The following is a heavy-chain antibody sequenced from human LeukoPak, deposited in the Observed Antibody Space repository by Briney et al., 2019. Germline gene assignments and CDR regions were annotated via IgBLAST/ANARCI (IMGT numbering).Heavy chain of an antibody. V-gene: IGHV3-64*01. CDR3: ARDSSRWYPNVLDY. D-gene: IGHD6-13*01. Sequence: GGSLRLSCAASGFTFSNYGMHWVRQAPGKGLEYVSAISSDGGSTYYANSVKGRFTISRDNSKNTLYLQMGSLRADDMAVYYCARDSSRWYPNVLDYWGHGTLVTVSS. CDR1: GFTFSNYG. J-gene: IGHJ4*01. CDR2: ISSDGGST.